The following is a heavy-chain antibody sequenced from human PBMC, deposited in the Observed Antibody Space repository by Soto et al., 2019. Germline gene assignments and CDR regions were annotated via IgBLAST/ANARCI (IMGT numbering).Heavy chain of an antibody. V-gene: IGHV3-23*01. CDR2: ISASGRDT. J-gene: IGHJ4*02. CDR1: GFTFDKYA. D-gene: IGHD6-19*01. Sequence: EVLLLESGGDLAQPGGSLRLSCAASGFTFDKYAMSWVRQAPGKGLEWVAGISASGRDTYYADSVKDRFTISRDSSKNTLYLQMNSLRAEDTAKYFCAKGKTTGWYYFDYWGQGTLVTVSS. CDR3: AKGKTTGWYYFDY.